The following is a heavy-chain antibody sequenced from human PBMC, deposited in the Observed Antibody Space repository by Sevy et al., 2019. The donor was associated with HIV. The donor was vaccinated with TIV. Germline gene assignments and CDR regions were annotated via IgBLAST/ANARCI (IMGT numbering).Heavy chain of an antibody. V-gene: IGHV3-21*01. CDR1: GFTFSSYS. D-gene: IGHD5-18*01. Sequence: GGSLRLSCAASGFTFSSYSMSWVRQAPGKGLEWVSSISSSSSYIYYADSVKGRFTISRDNAKNSLYLQMNSLRAEDTAVYYCARVSDTAMAPEYFQHWGQCTLVTVSS. CDR3: ARVSDTAMAPEYFQH. J-gene: IGHJ1*01. CDR2: ISSSSSYI.